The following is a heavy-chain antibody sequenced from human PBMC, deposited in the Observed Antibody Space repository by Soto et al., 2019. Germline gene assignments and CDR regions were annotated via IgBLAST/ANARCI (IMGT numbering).Heavy chain of an antibody. CDR1: GFTFSSYS. CDR3: ASSYGDYLRYFQH. Sequence: EVQLVESGGGLVQPGGSLRLSCAASGFTFSSYSMNWVRQAPGKGLEWVSYISSSSSTIYYADFVKGRFTISRDNAKNSLYLQMNSLRDEDTAVYYCASSYGDYLRYFQHWGQGTLVTVSS. V-gene: IGHV3-48*02. J-gene: IGHJ1*01. D-gene: IGHD4-17*01. CDR2: ISSSSSTI.